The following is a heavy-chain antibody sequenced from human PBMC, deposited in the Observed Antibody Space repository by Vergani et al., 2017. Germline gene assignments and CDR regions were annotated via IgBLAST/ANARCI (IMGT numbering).Heavy chain of an antibody. CDR1: GFTFSSYA. D-gene: IGHD3-3*01. Sequence: EVQLLESGGGLVQPGGSLRLSCAASGFTFSSYAMSWVRQAPGKGLEWVSAISGSGGSTYYADSVKGRFTISRDNSKNTLYLQMNSLRAEDTAVYYGAKELRYDFWSGYYGPLDYWGQGTLVTVSS. J-gene: IGHJ4*02. V-gene: IGHV3-23*01. CDR3: AKELRYDFWSGYYGPLDY. CDR2: ISGSGGST.